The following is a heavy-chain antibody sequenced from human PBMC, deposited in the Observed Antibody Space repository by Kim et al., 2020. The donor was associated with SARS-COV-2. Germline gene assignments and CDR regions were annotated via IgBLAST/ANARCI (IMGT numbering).Heavy chain of an antibody. J-gene: IGHJ6*02. CDR2: IKPDGSEK. Sequence: GGSLRLSCAASGFTFSDYWMNWVRQAPGKGLEWVANIKPDGSEKYYMDSVKGRFTISRDTAKNSVFLQMNSLRAEDTAVYYCARERGYYGLDLWGQGTTVSVSS. D-gene: IGHD3-16*01. CDR3: ARERGYYGLDL. CDR1: GFTFSDYW. V-gene: IGHV3-7*01.